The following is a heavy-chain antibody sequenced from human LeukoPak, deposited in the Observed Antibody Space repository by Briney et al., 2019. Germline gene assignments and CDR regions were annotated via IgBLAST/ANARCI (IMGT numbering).Heavy chain of an antibody. D-gene: IGHD3-3*02. CDR1: GGSISSYY. CDR2: IYYSGST. Sequence: SETLSLTCTVSGGSISSYYWSWIRQPPGKGLEWIGYIYYSGSTNYNPSLKSRVTISVDTSKNQFSLKLSSVTAADTALYYCARDRSVLAPWGQGTLVTVSS. CDR3: ARDRSVLAP. V-gene: IGHV4-59*01. J-gene: IGHJ5*02.